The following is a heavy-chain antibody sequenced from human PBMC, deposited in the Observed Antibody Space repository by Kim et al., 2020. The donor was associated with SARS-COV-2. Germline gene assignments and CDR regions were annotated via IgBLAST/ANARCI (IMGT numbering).Heavy chain of an antibody. Sequence: SETLSLTCTVSGGSISSGGYYWSWIRQHPGKGLEWIGYIYYSGSTYYNPSLKSRVTISVDTSKNQFSLKLSSVTAADTAVYYCARGPRVPAARYYGMDVWGQGTTVTVSS. V-gene: IGHV4-31*03. J-gene: IGHJ6*02. CDR2: IYYSGST. D-gene: IGHD2-2*01. CDR3: ARGPRVPAARYYGMDV. CDR1: GGSISSGGYY.